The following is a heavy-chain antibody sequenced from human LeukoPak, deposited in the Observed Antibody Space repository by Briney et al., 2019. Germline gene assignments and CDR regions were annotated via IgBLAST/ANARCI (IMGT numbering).Heavy chain of an antibody. CDR3: ARDHSEQLVYNWFDP. Sequence: GGSLRLSCAASGFTFSSYWMHWVRQAPGKGLVWVSRINSDGSSTSYADSVKGRFTISRDNAKNTLYLQMNSLRAEDTAVYYCARDHSEQLVYNWFDPWGQGTLVTVSS. D-gene: IGHD6-6*01. V-gene: IGHV3-74*01. CDR1: GFTFSSYW. J-gene: IGHJ5*02. CDR2: INSDGSST.